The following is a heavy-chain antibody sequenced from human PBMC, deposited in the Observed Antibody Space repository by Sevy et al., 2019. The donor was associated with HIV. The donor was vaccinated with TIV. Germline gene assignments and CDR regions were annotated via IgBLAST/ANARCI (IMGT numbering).Heavy chain of an antibody. CDR1: GGSFSGYY. J-gene: IGHJ4*02. D-gene: IGHD3-22*01. CDR3: ARGLRGQHYYDSSGYYWGHYFDD. V-gene: IGHV4-34*01. Sequence: SETLSLTCAVYGGSFSGYYWSWIRQPPGKGLEWIGEINHSGSTNYNPSLKSRVTISVDTCKNQSSLKLSSVTAADTAVYYLARGLRGQHYYDSSGYYWGHYFDDWGQGTLVTVSS. CDR2: INHSGST.